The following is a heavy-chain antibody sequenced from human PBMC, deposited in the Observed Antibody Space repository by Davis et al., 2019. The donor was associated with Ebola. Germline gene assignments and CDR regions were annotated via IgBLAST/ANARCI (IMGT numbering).Heavy chain of an antibody. V-gene: IGHV1-18*01. D-gene: IGHD3-22*01. Sequence: ASVQVSCKASGYTFTSYGISWVRQAPGQGLEWMGWISAYNGNTNYAQKLQGRVTMTTDTSTSTAYMELRSLRSDDTAVYYCARPYPTYYYDSSGYYTTYAFDIWGQGTMVTVSS. CDR1: GYTFTSYG. CDR2: ISAYNGNT. J-gene: IGHJ3*02. CDR3: ARPYPTYYYDSSGYYTTYAFDI.